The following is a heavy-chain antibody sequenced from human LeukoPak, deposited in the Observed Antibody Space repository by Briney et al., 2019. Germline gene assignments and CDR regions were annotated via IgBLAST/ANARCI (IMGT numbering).Heavy chain of an antibody. V-gene: IGHV3-23*01. J-gene: IGHJ4*02. CDR2: ISGSGGST. CDR3: ARLRGVFGGFFDY. D-gene: IGHD3-16*02. CDR1: GFTFSSYA. Sequence: GGSLRLSCAASGFTFSSYAMSWVRQAPGKGLEWVSAISGSGGSTYYADSVKGRFTISRDNSKNTLYLQMNSLRAEDTAVYYCARLRGVFGGFFDYWGQGALVTVSS.